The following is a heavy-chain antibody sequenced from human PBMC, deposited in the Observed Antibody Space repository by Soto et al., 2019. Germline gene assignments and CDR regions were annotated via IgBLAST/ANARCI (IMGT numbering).Heavy chain of an antibody. J-gene: IGHJ4*02. Sequence: ASVKVSCKASGYTFITYAIHWVRRAPGQRLEWMGWINAGNGDTKYSQNLQGRVTITRDTSASTAYMELSSLTSEDTAVYYCARKDFSGIDYWGQGTLVTVSS. CDR1: GYTFITYA. V-gene: IGHV1-3*01. D-gene: IGHD6-19*01. CDR3: ARKDFSGIDY. CDR2: INAGNGDT.